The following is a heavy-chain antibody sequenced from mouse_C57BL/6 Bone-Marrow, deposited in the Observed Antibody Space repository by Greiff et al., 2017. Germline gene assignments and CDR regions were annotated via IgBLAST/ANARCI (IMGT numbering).Heavy chain of an antibody. D-gene: IGHD1-1*01. Sequence: VQLQQSGAELVKPGASVKISCKASGYAFSSYWMNWVKQRPGKGLEWIGQLYPGDGDTNYNGKFKGKATLTADKSSSTAYMQLSSLTSEDSAVYFCARRGSSHYFDYWGQGTTLTVSS. CDR2: LYPGDGDT. J-gene: IGHJ2*01. CDR3: ARRGSSHYFDY. CDR1: GYAFSSYW. V-gene: IGHV1-80*01.